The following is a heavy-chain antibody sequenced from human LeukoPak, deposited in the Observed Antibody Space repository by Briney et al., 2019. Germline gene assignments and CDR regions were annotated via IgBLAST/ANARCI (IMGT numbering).Heavy chain of an antibody. CDR2: ISSNGDNT. V-gene: IGHV3-64D*06. J-gene: IGHJ4*02. CDR3: VRGTGY. CDR1: GFTFSTYV. Sequence: GGSLRLFCSVSGFTFSTYVMHWVRQAPGKGLEYVSAISSNGDNTYYTDSVKGRFTISRDNSKNTLYLKMSSLRADDTAVYYCVRGTGYWGQGTLVTVSS.